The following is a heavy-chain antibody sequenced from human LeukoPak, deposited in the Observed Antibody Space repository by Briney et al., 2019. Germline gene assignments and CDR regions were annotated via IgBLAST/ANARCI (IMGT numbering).Heavy chain of an antibody. CDR2: IIPIFGTA. Sequence: ASVKVSCKASGGTFSSYAISWVRQAPGQGLEWMGGIIPIFGTANYAQKFQGRVTITADKSTSTAYMGLSSLRSEDTAVYYCARMGLTVNYYYYYYMDVWGKGTTVTVSS. J-gene: IGHJ6*03. V-gene: IGHV1-69*06. CDR1: GGTFSSYA. CDR3: ARMGLTVNYYYYYYMDV. D-gene: IGHD4-11*01.